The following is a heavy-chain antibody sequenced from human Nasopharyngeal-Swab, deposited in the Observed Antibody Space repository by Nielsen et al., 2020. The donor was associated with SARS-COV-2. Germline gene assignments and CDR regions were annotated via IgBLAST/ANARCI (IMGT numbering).Heavy chain of an antibody. CDR2: IYYSGST. V-gene: IGHV4-39*01. CDR3: ARHLSPACGGNAFDI. Sequence: SETLSLTCTVSGGSISSSSYYWGWIRQPPGKGLEWIGSIYYSGSTYYNPSLKSRVTRSVDTSKNQFSLKLSSVTAADTAVYYCARHLSPACGGNAFDIWGQGTMVTVSS. CDR1: GGSISSSSYY. D-gene: IGHD2-21*01. J-gene: IGHJ3*02.